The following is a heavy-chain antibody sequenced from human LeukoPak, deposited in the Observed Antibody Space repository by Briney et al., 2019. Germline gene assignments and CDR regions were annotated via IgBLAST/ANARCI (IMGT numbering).Heavy chain of an antibody. V-gene: IGHV3-33*01. CDR2: IWYEGSNK. CDR3: ARSNNGGWGYCDY. D-gene: IGHD3-16*01. Sequence: GRSLRLSCAASGFSFSNYGMQWVREAPGKGLEGVAVIWYEGSNKYCADSVKGRCTISRDNSKTTLYVQMSSLRAEDPAVYYCARSNNGGWGYCDYWGQGSLVTVSS. J-gene: IGHJ4*02. CDR1: GFSFSNYG.